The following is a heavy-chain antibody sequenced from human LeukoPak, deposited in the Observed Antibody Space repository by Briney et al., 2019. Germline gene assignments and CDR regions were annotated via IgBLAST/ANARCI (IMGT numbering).Heavy chain of an antibody. J-gene: IGHJ4*02. Sequence: SDTLSLTRTVSGRSISGYYWRWLPQPPGKGLECIGYIFYGGSTNYNPSLKSRVTISVDTSKNQFSLKLSSVTAADTAVYYCARRYFDWSTFDYWGQGTLVTVSS. CDR2: IFYGGST. D-gene: IGHD3-9*01. CDR3: ARRYFDWSTFDY. CDR1: GRSISGYY. V-gene: IGHV4-59*08.